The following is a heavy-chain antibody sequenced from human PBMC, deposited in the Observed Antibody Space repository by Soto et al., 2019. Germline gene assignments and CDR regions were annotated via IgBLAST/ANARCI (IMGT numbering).Heavy chain of an antibody. V-gene: IGHV3-48*04. CDR3: AIESGITGTEASFDY. Sequence: GGSLRLSCAAYGFTFSSYSMSWVRQAPGKGLEWVAYISSSSSTIYYADSVKGRFTISRENAKNSLYLQRNSLRAEDTAVYYCAIESGITGTEASFDYWGQGTLVTVSS. J-gene: IGHJ4*02. CDR2: ISSSSSTI. D-gene: IGHD1-7*01. CDR1: GFTFSSYS.